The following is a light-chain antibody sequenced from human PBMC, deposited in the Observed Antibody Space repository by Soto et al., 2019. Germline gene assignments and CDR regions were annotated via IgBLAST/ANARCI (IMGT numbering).Light chain of an antibody. J-gene: IGLJ3*02. Sequence: QSVLTQPPSASGTPGQRVTISCSGSSSNIARNTVNWYQQLPGTAPKLLIYSNNKRPSGVPDRFSGSKSGTSASLAISGLQSDDEADYYCAAWDDNLNGYWVFGGGTKLTVL. CDR1: SSNIARNT. V-gene: IGLV1-44*01. CDR2: SNN. CDR3: AAWDDNLNGYWV.